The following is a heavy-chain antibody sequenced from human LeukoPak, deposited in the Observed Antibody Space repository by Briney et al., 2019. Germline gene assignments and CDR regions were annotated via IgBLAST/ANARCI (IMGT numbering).Heavy chain of an antibody. D-gene: IGHD2-15*01. Sequence: GGSLRLSCAASGFTFSSYSMNWVRQAPGKGLEWDSSISSSSSYIYYADSVKGRFTISRDNSKNSLYLQMNSLRTEDTALYYCAKDIGVGYCNGCLFDYWGQGTLVTVSS. CDR1: GFTFSSYS. J-gene: IGHJ4*02. CDR2: ISSSSSYI. V-gene: IGHV3-21*04. CDR3: AKDIGVGYCNGCLFDY.